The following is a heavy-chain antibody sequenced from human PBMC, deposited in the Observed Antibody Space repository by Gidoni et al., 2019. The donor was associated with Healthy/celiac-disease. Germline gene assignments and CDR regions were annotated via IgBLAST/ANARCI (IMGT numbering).Heavy chain of an antibody. J-gene: IGHJ4*02. D-gene: IGHD3-22*01. V-gene: IGHV3-53*01. Sequence: EVQLVESGGGLIQPGGSLRLSCAASGFTVSSNYMSWVRQAPGKGLEWVSVIYSGGSTYYADSVKGRFTISRDNSKNTLYLQMNSLRAEDTAVYYCAGDYYDSSGYYDYWGQGTLVTVSS. CDR1: GFTVSSNY. CDR3: AGDYYDSSGYYDY. CDR2: IYSGGST.